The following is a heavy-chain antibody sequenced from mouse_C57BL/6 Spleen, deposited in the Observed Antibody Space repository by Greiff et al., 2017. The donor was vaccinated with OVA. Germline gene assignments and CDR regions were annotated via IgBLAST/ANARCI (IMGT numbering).Heavy chain of an antibody. Sequence: VQLVESGAELVRPGASVKLSCKASGYTFTDYYINWVKQRPGQGLEWIARIYPGSGNTYYNEKFKGKATLTAEKSSSTAYMQLSSLTSEDSAVYFCARGAQVLFDYWGQGTTLTVSS. J-gene: IGHJ2*01. D-gene: IGHD3-2*02. V-gene: IGHV1-76*01. CDR1: GYTFTDYY. CDR2: IYPGSGNT. CDR3: ARGAQVLFDY.